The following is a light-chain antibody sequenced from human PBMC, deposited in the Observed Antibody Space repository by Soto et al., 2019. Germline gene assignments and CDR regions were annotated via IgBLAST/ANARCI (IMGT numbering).Light chain of an antibody. V-gene: IGLV2-14*01. Sequence: QSALTQPASVSGSPGQSITISCTGTSRDIGFYNYVSWYQQHPGKAPKLIIYEVAKRPSGVSSRFSGSKSGNTASLTISGLQAEDEADYHCSSYTNTGTLYVFGTGT. J-gene: IGLJ1*01. CDR2: EVA. CDR1: SRDIGFYNY. CDR3: SSYTNTGTLYV.